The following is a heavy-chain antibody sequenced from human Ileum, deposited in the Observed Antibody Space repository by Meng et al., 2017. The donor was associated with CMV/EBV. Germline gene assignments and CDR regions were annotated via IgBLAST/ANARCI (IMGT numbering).Heavy chain of an antibody. CDR2: LYYSGIT. D-gene: IGHD3/OR15-3a*01. CDR3: VRDNRFLDLLSGRCEGSWPCNYFDR. CDR1: GESIKRSLDF. J-gene: IGHJ4*02. V-gene: IGHV4-39*07. Sequence: SETLSLTCTVSGESIKRSLDFWCWVRQPPGKGLEWIGSLYYSGITYSNPSLKSRVTMSADASKNQFSLRLSSVTVADTALYYCVRDNRFLDLLSGRCEGSWPCNYFDRWGQGTLVTVSS.